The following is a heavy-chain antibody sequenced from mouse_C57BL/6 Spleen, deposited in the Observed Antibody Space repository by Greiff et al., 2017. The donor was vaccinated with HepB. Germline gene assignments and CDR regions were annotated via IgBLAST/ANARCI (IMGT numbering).Heavy chain of an antibody. V-gene: IGHV5-4*03. D-gene: IGHD3-2*02. CDR2: ISDGGSYT. Sequence: VMLVESGGGLVKPGGSLKLSCAASGFTFSSYAMSWVRQTPEKRLEWVATISDGGSYTYYPDNVKGRFTISRDNAKNNLYLQMSHLKSEDTAMYYCARGTAQATDYAMDYWGQGTSVTVSS. CDR3: ARGTAQATDYAMDY. J-gene: IGHJ4*01. CDR1: GFTFSSYA.